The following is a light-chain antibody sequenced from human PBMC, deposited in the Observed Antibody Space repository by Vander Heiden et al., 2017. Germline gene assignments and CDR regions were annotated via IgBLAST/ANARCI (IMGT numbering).Light chain of an antibody. CDR2: AAS. Sequence: DIQMTQSPSSPSASVGARVTITCRASQSISSYLNWYQQKPGKAPKLLIYAASSLQSGVPSRFSGSGSGTDFTLTISSLQPEDFATYYCQQSYSTPWTFGQGTKVEIK. V-gene: IGKV1-39*01. CDR3: QQSYSTPWT. J-gene: IGKJ1*01. CDR1: QSISSY.